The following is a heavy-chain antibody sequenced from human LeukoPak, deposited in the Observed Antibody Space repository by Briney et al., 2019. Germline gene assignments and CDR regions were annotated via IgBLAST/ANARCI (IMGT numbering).Heavy chain of an antibody. CDR1: GFTFSSYG. J-gene: IGHJ4*02. CDR3: ARESYYDSSGYYYFDY. V-gene: IGHV3-33*01. CDR2: IWYDGSNK. Sequence: GGSLRLSCAASGFTFSSYGMHWVRQAPGKGLEWVAVIWYDGSNKYYADSVKGRFTISRDNSKDTLYLQMNSLRAEDTAVYYCARESYYDSSGYYYFDYWGQGTLVTVSS. D-gene: IGHD3-22*01.